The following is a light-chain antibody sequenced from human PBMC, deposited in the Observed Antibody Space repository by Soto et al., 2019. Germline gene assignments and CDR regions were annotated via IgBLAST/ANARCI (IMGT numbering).Light chain of an antibody. CDR1: SSNIGSNP. CDR2: TND. V-gene: IGLV1-44*01. Sequence: QSVLTQPPSVSGAPGQRVTISCTGSSSNIGSNPVNWYQHLPGAAPKLLIYTNDQRPSGVPDRFSGSKSGTSASLAISGLQSEDEGDYYCAAWDNSLNGFVFGPGTKLTVL. CDR3: AAWDNSLNGFV. J-gene: IGLJ1*01.